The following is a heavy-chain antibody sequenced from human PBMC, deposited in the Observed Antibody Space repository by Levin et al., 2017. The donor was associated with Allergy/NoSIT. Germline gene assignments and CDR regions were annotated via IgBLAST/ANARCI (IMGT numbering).Heavy chain of an antibody. V-gene: IGHV4-34*01. D-gene: IGHD3-10*01. Sequence: SETLSLTCAVYGGSFSGYYWSWIRQPPGKGLEWIGEINHSGSTNYNPSLKSRVTISVDTSKNQFSLKLSSVTAADTAVYYCARGPRYYYGSGSYYNRWFDPWGQGTLVTVSS. CDR1: GGSFSGYY. CDR3: ARGPRYYYGSGSYYNRWFDP. CDR2: INHSGST. J-gene: IGHJ5*02.